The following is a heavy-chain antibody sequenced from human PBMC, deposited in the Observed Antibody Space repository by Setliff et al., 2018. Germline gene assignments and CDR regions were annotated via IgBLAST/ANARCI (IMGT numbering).Heavy chain of an antibody. CDR1: GGSISSGDYY. CDR2: IYYSGNT. D-gene: IGHD3-10*01. V-gene: IGHV4-30-4*08. Sequence: PSETLSLTCTVSGGSISSGDYYWTWIRPPPGKGLVWIGFIYYSGNTFYNPSLKSRRTISVATSKNLFSLKLSSVTAADTAVYYCARQLYYYGMPGYFDYWGQGTLVTVSS. J-gene: IGHJ4*02. CDR3: ARQLYYYGMPGYFDY.